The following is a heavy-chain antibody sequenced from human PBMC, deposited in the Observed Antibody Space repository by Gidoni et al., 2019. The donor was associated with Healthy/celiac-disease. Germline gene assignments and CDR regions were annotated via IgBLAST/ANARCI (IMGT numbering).Heavy chain of an antibody. D-gene: IGHD6-6*01. CDR2: IYPGDSDT. J-gene: IGHJ3*02. CDR1: GYSFTNYW. V-gene: IGHV5-51*03. CDR3: SRLVQLPNAFDI. Sequence: EVQLVQSGAEVKKPGESLKISCKSSGYSFTNYWIGWVRQMPGKGLEWMGIIYPGDSDTRYSPAFQGQITISADKSINTAYLQWSSLKASENAMYYWSRLVQLPNAFDIWGQGTMVTVSS.